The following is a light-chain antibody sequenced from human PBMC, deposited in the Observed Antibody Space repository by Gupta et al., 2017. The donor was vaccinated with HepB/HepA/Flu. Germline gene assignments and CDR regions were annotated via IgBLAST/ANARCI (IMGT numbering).Light chain of an antibody. CDR3: QTEDSSGSGRV. CDR2: NNN. CDR1: SSNIGAPYD. V-gene: IGLV1-40*01. J-gene: IGLJ3*02. Sequence: QSLLTQPPSVSGAPGPRVTISCTGSSSNIGAPYDVHWYQQLPGTAPKLLIYNNNNRPAVVPDRFSGSKSGTSASLAITGLHAEDEGDYFCQTEDSSGSGRVFGGGTKLTVL.